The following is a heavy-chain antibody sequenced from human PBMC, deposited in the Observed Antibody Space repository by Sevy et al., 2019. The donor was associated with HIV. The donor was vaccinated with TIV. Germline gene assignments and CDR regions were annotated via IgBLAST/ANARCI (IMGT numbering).Heavy chain of an antibody. CDR3: TRWKAAQSIFDY. D-gene: IGHD6-25*01. V-gene: IGHV3-49*04. J-gene: IGHJ4*02. CDR1: GFTFGDYA. CDR2: LKNKANGGTV. Sequence: GGSLRLSCTTFGFTFGDYAINWVRQAPGKGLEWVAFLKNKANGGTVDYAASVKGRFTISRDDYKSIAYLQMNDLKTEDTAVYYCTRWKAAQSIFDYWGQGALVTVSS.